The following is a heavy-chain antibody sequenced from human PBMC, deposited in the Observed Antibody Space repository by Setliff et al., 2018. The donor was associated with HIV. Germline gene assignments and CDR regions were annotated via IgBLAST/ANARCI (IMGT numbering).Heavy chain of an antibody. V-gene: IGHV1-3*01. J-gene: IGHJ2*01. CDR2: INSGTGNT. CDR1: GFIFTNYG. Sequence: ASVKVSCKASGFIFTNYGIHWVRQAPGHSLEWMGFINSGTGNTIYSQKFQGRVTFSRDTSASTAYMELSSLRSKDTAVYYCANSVTDASYWYFIHWGRGSPVTVSS. D-gene: IGHD4-17*01. CDR3: ANSVTDASYWYFIH.